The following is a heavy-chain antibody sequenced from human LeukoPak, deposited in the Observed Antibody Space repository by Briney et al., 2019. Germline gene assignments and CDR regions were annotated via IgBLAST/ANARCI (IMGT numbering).Heavy chain of an antibody. V-gene: IGHV3-53*01. D-gene: IGHD4-23*01. CDR1: GFTVSSNY. Sequence: PGGSLRLSCAASGFTVSSNYMSWVRQAPGKGLEWVSVIYSGGSTYYADSVKGRFTISRDNSKNTLYLQMNSLRAEDTAVYYCAKDRALHSTVVTTYAEYFHHWGQGTLVTVSS. CDR2: IYSGGST. CDR3: AKDRALHSTVVTTYAEYFHH. J-gene: IGHJ1*01.